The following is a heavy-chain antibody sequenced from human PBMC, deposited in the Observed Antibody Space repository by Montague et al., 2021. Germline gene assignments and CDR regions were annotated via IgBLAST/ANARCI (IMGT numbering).Heavy chain of an antibody. CDR1: GYSFPSYW. CDR2: IYPRDSKT. CDR3: ARRQHPADSKGPYGFDN. J-gene: IGHJ3*02. Sequence: QSGAEVKKPGESLKISCRGSGYSFPSYWMAWGRQMPGKGLEWMGIIYPRDSKTSYRPSFQGQVTISAHKSITTAYLQGGSLKASDTGLYFCARRQHPADSKGPYGFDNWGQGTMVTVSS. V-gene: IGHV5-51*01. D-gene: IGHD1-1*01.